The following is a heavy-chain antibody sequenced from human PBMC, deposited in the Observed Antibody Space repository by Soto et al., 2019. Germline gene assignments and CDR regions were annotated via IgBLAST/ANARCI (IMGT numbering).Heavy chain of an antibody. V-gene: IGHV3-23*01. D-gene: IGHD3-16*01. CDR2: ISGSGGST. CDR1: GFTFSSYA. Sequence: EVQLLESGGGLVQPGGSLRLSCAASGFTFSSYAMSWGRQAPGKGLEWVSAISGSGGSTYYADSVKGRFTLSRDNSKNTLYLQMNSLRAEDTAVYYCAKDITGFTYGRVKDYWGQGTLLTVAS. J-gene: IGHJ4*02. CDR3: AKDITGFTYGRVKDY.